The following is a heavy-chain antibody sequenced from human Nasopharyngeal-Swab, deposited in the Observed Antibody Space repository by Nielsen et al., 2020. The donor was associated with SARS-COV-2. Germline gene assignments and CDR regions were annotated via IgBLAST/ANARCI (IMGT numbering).Heavy chain of an antibody. Sequence: GESLQISCAASGFTFSSYGMHWVRQAPGKGLEWVAVIWYDGSNKYYADSVKGRFNISRDNSKNTLYLQMNSLRAEDTAVYYCAREHDYGDPTSYGMDVWGQGTTVTVSS. CDR1: GFTFSSYG. D-gene: IGHD4-17*01. J-gene: IGHJ6*02. CDR3: AREHDYGDPTSYGMDV. V-gene: IGHV3-30*19. CDR2: IWYDGSNK.